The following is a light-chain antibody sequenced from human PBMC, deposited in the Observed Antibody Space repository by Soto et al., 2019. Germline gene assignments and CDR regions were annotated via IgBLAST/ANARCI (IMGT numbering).Light chain of an antibody. J-gene: IGKJ1*01. Sequence: EIVLTQSPGTLSLSPGERATLSCRASQSVSNNYLAWYQQKPGRAPRLLIYDASNRAAGTPDRVSGSGSGTDFTLTISRLEPEDFAVFYGLQYGDSLWTFGQGTKVDIK. CDR1: QSVSNNY. CDR3: LQYGDSLWT. V-gene: IGKV3-20*01. CDR2: DAS.